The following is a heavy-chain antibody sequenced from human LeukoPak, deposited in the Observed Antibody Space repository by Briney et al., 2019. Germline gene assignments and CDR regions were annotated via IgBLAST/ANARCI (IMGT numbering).Heavy chain of an antibody. J-gene: IGHJ6*01. V-gene: IGHV1-2*02. CDR1: GYTFSGYY. Sequence: GASVNVSFTSSGYTFSGYYMHWVRQAPGQGLEWMGWINPNSGGTNYAQKFQGRVTMTRDTSISTAYMELSRLRSDDTAVYYCARTYYYDSSGYSPYYYHVMDLGRQGPRVTVSS. D-gene: IGHD3-22*01. CDR2: INPNSGGT. CDR3: ARTYYYDSSGYSPYYYHVMDL.